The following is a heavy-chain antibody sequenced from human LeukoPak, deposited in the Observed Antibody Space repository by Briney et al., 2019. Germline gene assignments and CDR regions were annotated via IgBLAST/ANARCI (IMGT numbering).Heavy chain of an antibody. D-gene: IGHD6-6*01. CDR3: ARDWNKFWSSSPGGY. Sequence: PGGSLRLSCAASGFTFSSYAMSWVRQAPGKGLEWVSAISGSGGSTYYADSVKGRFTISRDNSKSTLYLQMNSLRAEDTAVYYCARDWNKFWSSSPGGYWGQGTLVTVSS. J-gene: IGHJ4*02. CDR2: ISGSGGST. V-gene: IGHV3-23*01. CDR1: GFTFSSYA.